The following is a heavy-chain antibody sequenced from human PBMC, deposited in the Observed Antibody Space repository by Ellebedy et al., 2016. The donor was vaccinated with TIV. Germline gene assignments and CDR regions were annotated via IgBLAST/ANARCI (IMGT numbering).Heavy chain of an antibody. D-gene: IGHD1-26*01. CDR1: GGSISSYY. CDR2: FYYSGNI. Sequence: MPSETLSLTCTVSGGSISSYYWTWIRQPPGKALEWIAYFYYSGNIKYSPSLKSRVTISVDTSKNQFSLKLSSVTAADTAVYYCARHVGWELPYFDYWGQGTLVTVSS. J-gene: IGHJ4*02. CDR3: ARHVGWELPYFDY. V-gene: IGHV4-59*08.